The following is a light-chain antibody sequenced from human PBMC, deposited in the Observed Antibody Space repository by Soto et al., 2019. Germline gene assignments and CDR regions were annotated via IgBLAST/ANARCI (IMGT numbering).Light chain of an antibody. CDR1: QSFSSN. CDR2: VAS. V-gene: IGKV1-39*01. Sequence: DIQMTQSPSSLSASVGDRVTITCRARQSFSSNLNWYQQKPGEAPKLLIYVASSLQSGVPSRFSGSESGTEYTLTISRLQPDDFATYHWQQSYSTPHTYGQGTKLEIK. CDR3: QQSYSTPHT. J-gene: IGKJ2*01.